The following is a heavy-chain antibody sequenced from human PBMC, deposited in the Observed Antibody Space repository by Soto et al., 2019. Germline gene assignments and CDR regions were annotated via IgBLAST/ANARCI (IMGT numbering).Heavy chain of an antibody. V-gene: IGHV1-46*01. Sequence: ASVKVSCKASGDIFTSYYMHWVGQAPGEGVERMGTIDPSAGSTTYAQNFKGRVTMTRDTSTSTVYLELNSLRSEDTAVYYCATSPLPTGTSLHYFDYWGPGPLVTVSS. CDR1: GDIFTSYY. CDR3: ATSPLPTGTSLHYFDY. D-gene: IGHD3-9*01. J-gene: IGHJ4*02. CDR2: IDPSAGST.